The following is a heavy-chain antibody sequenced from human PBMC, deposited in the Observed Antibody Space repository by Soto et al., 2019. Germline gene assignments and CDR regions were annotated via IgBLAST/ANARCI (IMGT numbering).Heavy chain of an antibody. Sequence: QVQLVQSGAEVKKPGSSVKVSCKASGGTFSSYTISWVRQAPGQGLEWMGRIIPILGIANYAQKFQGRVTITADKSTRTAYMALSSLRSEDTAGYYCAADRQQLEGAHWFDPWGQGALVTVSS. V-gene: IGHV1-69*02. CDR1: GGTFSSYT. D-gene: IGHD6-13*01. CDR3: AADRQQLEGAHWFDP. CDR2: IIPILGIA. J-gene: IGHJ5*02.